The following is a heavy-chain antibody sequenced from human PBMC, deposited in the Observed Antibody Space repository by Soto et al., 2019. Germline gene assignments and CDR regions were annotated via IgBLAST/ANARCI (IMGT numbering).Heavy chain of an antibody. V-gene: IGHV4-34*01. CDR3: ARAGYCSGGSCYSFPPRVAYFDY. J-gene: IGHJ4*02. CDR1: GGSFSGYY. D-gene: IGHD2-15*01. CDR2: INHSGST. Sequence: PSETLSLTCAVYGGSFSGYYWSWILQPPGKGLEWIGEINHSGSTNYNPSLKSRVTISVDTSKNQFSLKLSSVTAADTAVYYCARAGYCSGGSCYSFPPRVAYFDYWGQGTLVTVSS.